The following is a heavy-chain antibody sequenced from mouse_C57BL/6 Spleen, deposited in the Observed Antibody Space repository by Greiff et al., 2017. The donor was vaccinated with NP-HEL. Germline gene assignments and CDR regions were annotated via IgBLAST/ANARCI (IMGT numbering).Heavy chain of an antibody. V-gene: IGHV1-61*01. J-gene: IGHJ2*01. Sequence: QVQLQQSGAELVRPGSSVKLSCKASGYTFTSYWMDWVKQRPGQGLEWIGNIYPSDSETHYNQKFKDKATLTVDKSSSTAYMQLSSLTSEDSAVYYCARWETVPPYFDYWGQGTTLTVSS. CDR1: GYTFTSYW. CDR2: IYPSDSET. D-gene: IGHD3-2*01. CDR3: ARWETVPPYFDY.